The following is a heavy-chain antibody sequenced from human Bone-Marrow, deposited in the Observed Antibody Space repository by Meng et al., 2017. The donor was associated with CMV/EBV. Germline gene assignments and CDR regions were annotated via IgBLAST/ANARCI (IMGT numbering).Heavy chain of an antibody. CDR2: IKQDGSET. J-gene: IGHJ6*02. Sequence: GGSLRLSCGASGFTFSRYWMTWVRQAPGERQEWVANIKQDGSETYYMDSVKGRFAISRDNAKNSLYLQMNSLRVEDTAVYYCARDLRKEYGMDVWGRGTKVTVSS. V-gene: IGHV3-7*01. CDR1: GFTFSRYW. CDR3: ARDLRKEYGMDV.